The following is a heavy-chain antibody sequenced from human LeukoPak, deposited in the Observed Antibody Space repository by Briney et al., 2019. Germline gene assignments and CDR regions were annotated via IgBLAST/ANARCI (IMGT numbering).Heavy chain of an antibody. CDR3: ARAWGSYYGSGSYYYYMDV. V-gene: IGHV4-61*02. J-gene: IGHJ6*03. Sequence: SQTLSLTCTVSGGSINSGTYYWSWIRQPAGKGLEWIGRIYTSGSTNYNPSLKSRVTMSVDTSKNQFSLKLSSVTAADTAVYYCARAWGSYYGSGSYYYYMDVWGKGTTVTISS. CDR1: GGSINSGTYY. D-gene: IGHD3-10*01. CDR2: IYTSGST.